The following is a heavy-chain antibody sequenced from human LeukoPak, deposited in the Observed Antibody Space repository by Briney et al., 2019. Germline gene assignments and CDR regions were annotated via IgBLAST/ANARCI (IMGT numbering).Heavy chain of an antibody. CDR2: IYSGGST. D-gene: IGHD3-10*01. Sequence: GESLRLSCAASGFTVSSNYMSWVRQAPGKGLEWVSVIYSGGSTYYADSVKGRFTISRDNSKNTLYLQMNSLRAEDTAVYYCARGAYGSGSLTFNYYYYYGMDVWGQGTTVTVSS. CDR1: GFTVSSNY. J-gene: IGHJ6*02. V-gene: IGHV3-66*01. CDR3: ARGAYGSGSLTFNYYYYYGMDV.